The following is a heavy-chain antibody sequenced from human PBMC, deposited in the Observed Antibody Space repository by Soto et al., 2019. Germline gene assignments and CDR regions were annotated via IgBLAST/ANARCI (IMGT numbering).Heavy chain of an antibody. CDR1: GYTFTCYG. CDR2: IIPILGIA. D-gene: IGHD6-13*01. J-gene: IGHJ4*02. Sequence: SVKVSCKASGYTFTCYGISWVRQAPGQGLEWMGRIIPILGIANYAQKFQGRVTITADKSTSTAYMELSSLRSEDTAVYYCARTEDAAAGTYLGQGTLVPVSS. CDR3: ARTEDAAAGTY. V-gene: IGHV1-69*04.